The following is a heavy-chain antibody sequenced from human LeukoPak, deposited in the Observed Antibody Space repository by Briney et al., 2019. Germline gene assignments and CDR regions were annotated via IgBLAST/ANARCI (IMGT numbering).Heavy chain of an antibody. D-gene: IGHD1-14*01. J-gene: IGHJ5*02. V-gene: IGHV3-23*01. CDR1: EFTFSNYA. CDR2: ISGGGVRT. Sequence: GGSLRFSCAASEFTFSNYAMNWVRQPPGKGLEWVSGISGGGVRTYHTDSLKRRCTISRDNSKNTQYRPMDSLRAEDTALYYCAKGSGINHYHWIDPWGQGTLVTVSS. CDR3: AKGSGINHYHWIDP.